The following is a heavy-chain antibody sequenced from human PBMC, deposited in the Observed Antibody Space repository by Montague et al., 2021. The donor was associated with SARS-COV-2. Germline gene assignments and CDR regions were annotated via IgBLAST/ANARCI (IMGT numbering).Heavy chain of an antibody. Sequence: PALVKPTQTLTLTCTFSGFSLSTSGVGVGWIRQPPGKALEWLAVIYWDDDKRYSPSLKSRLTITKDTSKNQVVLTMTNMDPVDTATYYCAHNSIAAAGTTRGRFDPWGQGALVTVSP. D-gene: IGHD6-13*01. CDR3: AHNSIAAAGTTRGRFDP. CDR2: IYWDDDK. CDR1: GFSLSTSGVG. J-gene: IGHJ5*02. V-gene: IGHV2-5*02.